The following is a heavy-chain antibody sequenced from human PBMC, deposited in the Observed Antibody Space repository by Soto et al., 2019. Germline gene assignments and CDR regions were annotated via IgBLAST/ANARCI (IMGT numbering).Heavy chain of an antibody. CDR3: ARNYYGSGSYPPWFDP. CDR2: IYHSGST. CDR1: GGSISSSNW. Sequence: SETLSLTCAVSGGSISSSNWWSWVRQPPGKGLEWIGEIYHSGSTNYNPSLKSRVTISVDTSKNQFSLKLSSVTAADTAVYYCARNYYGSGSYPPWFDPWGQGTLVTVSS. V-gene: IGHV4-4*02. D-gene: IGHD3-10*01. J-gene: IGHJ5*02.